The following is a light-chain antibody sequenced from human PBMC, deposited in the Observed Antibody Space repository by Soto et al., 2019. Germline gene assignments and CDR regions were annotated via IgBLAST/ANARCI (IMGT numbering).Light chain of an antibody. V-gene: IGKV1-5*03. CDR1: QSINNW. J-gene: IGKJ2*01. Sequence: DIQMTQSPSTLSASVGDRVTITCRASQSINNWLAWYQQKPGKAPKVLIYKASSLESGVPSRFSGSGSGTEFTLTISSLQPDDFATYYCQQYKSYSIHTFGQGTKLEIK. CDR2: KAS. CDR3: QQYKSYSIHT.